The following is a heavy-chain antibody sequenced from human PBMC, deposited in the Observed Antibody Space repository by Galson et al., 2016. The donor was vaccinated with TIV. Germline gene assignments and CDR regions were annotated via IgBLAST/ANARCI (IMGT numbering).Heavy chain of an antibody. J-gene: IGHJ6*02. D-gene: IGHD2-2*02. V-gene: IGHV3-9*01. CDR2: ISWNRGTI. CDR1: GFTFDDYA. CDR3: VKNNRRGCDNTNCYTYKYYYYGMDV. Sequence: SLRLSCAASGFTFDDYAMHWVRQTPGKGLEWVSGISWNRGTIAYADSLKGRFTISRDNTKNSLYLQMNSMRTEDTALYYCVKNNRRGCDNTNCYTYKYYYYGMDVWGQGTTVTVSS.